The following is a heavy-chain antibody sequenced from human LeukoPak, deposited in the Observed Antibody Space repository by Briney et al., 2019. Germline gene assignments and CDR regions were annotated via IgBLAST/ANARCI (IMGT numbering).Heavy chain of an antibody. V-gene: IGHV1-69*04. D-gene: IGHD1-26*01. J-gene: IGHJ4*02. CDR1: GGTFSSYA. CDR2: IIPIFGKA. Sequence: ASVKVSCKASGGTFSSYAISWVRQAPGQGLEWMGRIIPIFGKANYAQKFQGRVTITADKSTSTAYMELSSLRSEDTAVYYCARDARELPFDYWGQGTLVTVSS. CDR3: ARDARELPFDY.